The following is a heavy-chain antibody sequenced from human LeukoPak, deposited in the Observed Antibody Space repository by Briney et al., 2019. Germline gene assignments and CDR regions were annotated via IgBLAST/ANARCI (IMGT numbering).Heavy chain of an antibody. CDR3: ARGRIAAAAVFDY. CDR2: IIPIFGTA. CDR1: RGTFSSYA. Sequence: SVKVSCKASRGTFSSYAINWVRQAPGQGLEWMGRIIPIFGTANYAQKFQGRVTITTDESTSTAYMELSSLRSEDTAVYYCARGRIAAAAVFDYWGQGTLVTVSS. V-gene: IGHV1-69*05. J-gene: IGHJ4*02. D-gene: IGHD6-13*01.